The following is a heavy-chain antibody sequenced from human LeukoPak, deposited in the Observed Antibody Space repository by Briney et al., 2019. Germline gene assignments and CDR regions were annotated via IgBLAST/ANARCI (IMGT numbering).Heavy chain of an antibody. Sequence: SETLSLTCTVSGGSISSYYWSWIRQPPGKGLEWIGYIYYSGSTNYNPSLKSRVTISVDTSKNQFSLKLSSVTAADTAVYYCARITIFGVFGIWGQGTMVTVSS. J-gene: IGHJ3*02. CDR1: GGSISSYY. CDR2: IYYSGST. CDR3: ARITIFGVFGI. V-gene: IGHV4-59*01. D-gene: IGHD3-3*01.